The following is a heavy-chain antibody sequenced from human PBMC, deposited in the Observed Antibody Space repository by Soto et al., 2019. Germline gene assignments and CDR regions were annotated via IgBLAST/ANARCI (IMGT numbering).Heavy chain of an antibody. CDR1: GGSFSGYY. J-gene: IGHJ4*02. Sequence: PSETLSLTCAVYGGSFSGYYWSWIRQPPGKGLEWIGEINHSGSTNYNPSLKSRVTISVDTSKNQFSLKLSSVTAADTAVYYCARKQRRIVATKTGSPSQPFDYWGQGTLVTVSS. CDR2: INHSGST. V-gene: IGHV4-34*01. CDR3: ARKQRRIVATKTGSPSQPFDY. D-gene: IGHD5-12*01.